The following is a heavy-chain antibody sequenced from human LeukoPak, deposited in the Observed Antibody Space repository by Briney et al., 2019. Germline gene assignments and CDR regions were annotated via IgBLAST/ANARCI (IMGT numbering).Heavy chain of an antibody. CDR2: IYSGGST. J-gene: IGHJ4*02. CDR3: ARVGGSYGLDY. CDR1: GFTVSSNY. Sequence: GGSLRLSCAASGFTVSSNYMSWVRQAPGKGLEWVSVIYSGGSTFYADSMKGRFTISRHNSKNTLYLQMNRLRAEDTAVYYCARVGGSYGLDYWGQGTLVTVSS. V-gene: IGHV3-53*04. D-gene: IGHD1-26*01.